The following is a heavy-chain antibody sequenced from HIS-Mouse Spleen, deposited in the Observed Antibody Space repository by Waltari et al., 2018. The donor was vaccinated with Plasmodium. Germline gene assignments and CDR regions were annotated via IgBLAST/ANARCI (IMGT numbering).Heavy chain of an antibody. D-gene: IGHD6-6*01. CDR2: IYYSGST. Sequence: QVQLQESGPGLVKPSETLSLTCPFSGDSLSRYYWTWLRQPPGKGLEWIAYIYYSGSTNYNPSLKSRVTISVDTSKNQFSLKLSSVTAADTAVFYCARGGYSSSSYYFDYWGQGTLVTVSS. CDR3: ARGGYSSSSYYFDY. J-gene: IGHJ4*02. V-gene: IGHV4-59*01. CDR1: GDSLSRYY.